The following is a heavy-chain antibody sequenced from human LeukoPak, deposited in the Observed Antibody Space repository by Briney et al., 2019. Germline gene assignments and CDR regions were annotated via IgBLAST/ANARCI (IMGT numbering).Heavy chain of an antibody. CDR1: GGSISSYY. Sequence: SETLSLTCTVSGGSISSYYWSWIRQPPGKGLEWIGYIYYSGSTSYNPSLKSRVTISVDTPKNHFSLKLSSVTAADTAVYYCARHYGSGSYIGLWFDPWGQGTLVTVSS. CDR2: IYYSGST. D-gene: IGHD3-10*01. V-gene: IGHV4-59*08. J-gene: IGHJ5*02. CDR3: ARHYGSGSYIGLWFDP.